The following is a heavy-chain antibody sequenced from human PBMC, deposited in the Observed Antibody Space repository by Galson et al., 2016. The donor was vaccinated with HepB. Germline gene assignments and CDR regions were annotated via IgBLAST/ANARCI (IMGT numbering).Heavy chain of an antibody. V-gene: IGHV3-53*01. Sequence: SLRLSCAASGLTVRSNYMSWVRQAPGKGLEWVSNIYAGGTPYYADSVKGRFTTSRDNSNNTVYLQMNSLGADDTAVYYCASDKPDAFDIWGQGTMVTVSS. J-gene: IGHJ3*02. CDR2: IYAGGTP. CDR1: GLTVRSNY. CDR3: ASDKPDAFDI.